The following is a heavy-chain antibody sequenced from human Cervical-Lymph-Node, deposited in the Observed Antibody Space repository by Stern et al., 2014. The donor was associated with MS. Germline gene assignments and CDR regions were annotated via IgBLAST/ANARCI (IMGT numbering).Heavy chain of an antibody. CDR1: GYTFTAFF. CDR3: ARDRGSYSDY. J-gene: IGHJ4*02. D-gene: IGHD1-26*01. CDR2: ISHKTGSA. V-gene: IGHV1-2*02. Sequence: VQLVESGAEVERPGASVKVSCKASGYTFTAFFLHWVRQAPGQGLEWMGWISHKTGSATYAQKFQDRVTMTRDTSINTGYMEVSRLRSDDTAVYYCARDRGSYSDYWGQGTLVAVSS.